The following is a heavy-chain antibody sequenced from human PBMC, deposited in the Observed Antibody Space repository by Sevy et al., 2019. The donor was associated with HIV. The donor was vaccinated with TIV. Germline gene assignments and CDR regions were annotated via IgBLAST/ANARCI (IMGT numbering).Heavy chain of an antibody. CDR1: GFTFSKAW. CDR3: TTKGDFWSGYQYFDY. Sequence: GGSLRLSCAASGFTFSKAWMTWVRQAPGKGLEWVGRIKSKTDGGTTDYAAPVKGRFTLSRDDSTNTLYLQMNSLKTEDTAVYYCTTKGDFWSGYQYFDYWGQGTLVTVSS. CDR2: IKSKTDGGTT. D-gene: IGHD3-3*01. J-gene: IGHJ4*02. V-gene: IGHV3-15*01.